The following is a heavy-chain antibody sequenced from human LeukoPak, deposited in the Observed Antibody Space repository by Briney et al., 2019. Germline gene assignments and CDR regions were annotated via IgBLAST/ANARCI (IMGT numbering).Heavy chain of an antibody. CDR3: ATTLNVATAGYF. CDR1: GFTFNSYW. J-gene: IGHJ4*02. CDR2: VQQEGSEK. Sequence: PGGSLRLSCAASGFTFNSYWMSWVSQAPGKGLEWVANVQQEGSEKYYVDSVKGRFTISRDNAKNSVYLEMNSLRAEDTATYYCATTLNVATAGYFWGQGTLVTVSS. V-gene: IGHV3-7*01. D-gene: IGHD6-13*01.